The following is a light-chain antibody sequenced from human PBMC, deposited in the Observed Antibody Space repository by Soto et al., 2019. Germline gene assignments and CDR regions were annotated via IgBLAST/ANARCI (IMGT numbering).Light chain of an antibody. CDR3: HSYDVSLRGPA. J-gene: IGLJ2*01. V-gene: IGLV1-40*01. CDR1: RSNIGAGYD. Sequence: QSVLTQPPSLSGAPGQRVTISCTGSRSNIGAGYDVHWYQHLPGTAPKVLIFDNSNRPSGVPDRLSGSKSGTSASLAITGLQAEDEAVYYCHSYDVSLRGPAFGGGTKVTVL. CDR2: DNS.